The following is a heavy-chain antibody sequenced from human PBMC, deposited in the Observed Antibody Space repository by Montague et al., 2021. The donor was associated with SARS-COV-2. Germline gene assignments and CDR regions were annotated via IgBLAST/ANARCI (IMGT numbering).Heavy chain of an antibody. Sequence: SFWMHWVRQVPGRGPIWVSRIKPDGTSTNYAASVKGRFTISRDNAKNTLSLQLNNLRAEDTAVYYCVRPLWFGDSDYFFDSWGQGTLVTVSS. V-gene: IGHV3-74*01. D-gene: IGHD3-10*01. J-gene: IGHJ4*02. CDR1: SFW. CDR3: VRPLWFGDSDYFFDS. CDR2: IKPDGTST.